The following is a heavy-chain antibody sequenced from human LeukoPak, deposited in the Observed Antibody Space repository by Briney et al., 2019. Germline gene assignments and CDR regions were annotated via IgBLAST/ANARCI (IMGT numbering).Heavy chain of an antibody. CDR1: GYSFTSYW. J-gene: IGHJ4*02. V-gene: IGHV5-51*01. Sequence: GESLKISCKASGYSFTSYWITWVRQMPGKGLEWMGIIYPADSDTRYSPSSQGQVTISADKSISTAYLQWSSLKAADTAMYYCARRPTGSRTFDYWGQGTLVTVSS. CDR3: ARRPTGSRTFDY. CDR2: IYPADSDT. D-gene: IGHD1-1*01.